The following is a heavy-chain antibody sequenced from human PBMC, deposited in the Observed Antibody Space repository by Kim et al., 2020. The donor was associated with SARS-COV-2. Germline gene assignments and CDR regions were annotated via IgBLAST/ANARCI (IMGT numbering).Heavy chain of an antibody. CDR2: ISSSSSYI. J-gene: IGHJ4*02. V-gene: IGHV3-21*01. D-gene: IGHD3-22*01. CDR1: GFTFSSYS. Sequence: GGSLRLSCAASGFTFSSYSMNWVRQAPGKGLEWVSSISSSSSYIYYADSVKGRFTISRDNAKNSLYLQMNSLRAEDTAVYYCARVPNPFPYDSSGPFDYWGQGTLVTVSS. CDR3: ARVPNPFPYDSSGPFDY.